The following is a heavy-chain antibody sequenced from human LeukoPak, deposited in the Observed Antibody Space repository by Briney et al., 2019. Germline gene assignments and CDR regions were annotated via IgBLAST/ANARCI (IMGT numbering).Heavy chain of an antibody. J-gene: IGHJ5*02. CDR1: GFTFSSYW. D-gene: IGHD6-13*01. V-gene: IGHV3-74*01. CDR3: TRDSYSSSWS. Sequence: GGSLRLSCAASGFTFSSYWMHWVRQAPGKGLVWVSRITTDGSSTTYADSVKGRFTISRDNAKNTLYLQMNSLRAEDTAVYYCTRDSYSSSWSWGQGTLVTVSS. CDR2: ITTDGSST.